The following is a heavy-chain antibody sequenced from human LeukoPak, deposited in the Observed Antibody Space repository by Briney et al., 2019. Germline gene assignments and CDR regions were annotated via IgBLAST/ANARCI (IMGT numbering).Heavy chain of an antibody. CDR3: ARGVSRGYYDSSGYWNY. CDR2: IKQDGSEK. D-gene: IGHD3-22*01. Sequence: PPGGSLRLSCAASGFTFSSYWMSWVRQAPGKGLEWVANIKQDGSEKYYVDSVKGRFTISRDNAKNSLYLQMNSLRAEDTAVYCCARGVSRGYYDSSGYWNYWGQGTLVTVSS. V-gene: IGHV3-7*01. J-gene: IGHJ4*02. CDR1: GFTFSSYW.